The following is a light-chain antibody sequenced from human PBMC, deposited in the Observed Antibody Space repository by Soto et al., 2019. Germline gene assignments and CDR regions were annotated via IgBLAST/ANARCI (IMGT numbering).Light chain of an antibody. Sequence: EIVLTQSPATLSLSPGQRAPLSCTARQSVSTYLAWYQQKAGQAPRLLIYDASNRASGIPARFSGSGSGTDFTLAISSLEPEDFAVYYCQQRSNWPLTFGGGTKVEI. V-gene: IGKV3-11*01. CDR3: QQRSNWPLT. J-gene: IGKJ4*01. CDR1: QSVSTY. CDR2: DAS.